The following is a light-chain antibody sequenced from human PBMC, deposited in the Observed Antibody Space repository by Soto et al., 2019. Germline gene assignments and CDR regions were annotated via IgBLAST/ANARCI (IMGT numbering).Light chain of an antibody. J-gene: IGKJ1*01. V-gene: IGKV1-39*01. CDR2: TTS. Sequence: DIQMTQSPSSLSASVGDRVTITCRASQSIRNDLNWYQQRPGKAPKLLMYTTSNLESGVPSRFSGSGSGTDFTLTINNLQPEDFGTYFCQQGFSRPRTFGLGTTVEVK. CDR3: QQGFSRPRT. CDR1: QSIRND.